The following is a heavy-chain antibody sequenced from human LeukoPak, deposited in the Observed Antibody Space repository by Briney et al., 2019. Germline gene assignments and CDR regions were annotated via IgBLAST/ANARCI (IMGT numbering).Heavy chain of an antibody. Sequence: GGSLRLSCAASGFTFSSFAMSWVRQAPGKGLEWVSSISDYTYYADSVKGRFTISRDNSKNTLYLQMNGLRAEDTAVYYCAKDLGYGDYEAFDIWGQGTMVTVSS. J-gene: IGHJ3*02. CDR3: AKDLGYGDYEAFDI. V-gene: IGHV3-23*01. CDR1: GFTFSSFA. D-gene: IGHD4-17*01. CDR2: ISDYT.